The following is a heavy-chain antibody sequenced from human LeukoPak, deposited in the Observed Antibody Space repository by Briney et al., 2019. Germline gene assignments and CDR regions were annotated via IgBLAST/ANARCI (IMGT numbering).Heavy chain of an antibody. CDR3: AREGEDSEDTNWFDP. D-gene: IGHD2-15*01. V-gene: IGHV1-2*02. J-gene: IGHJ5*02. CDR2: INPNNAGI. Sequence: ASVKVSCKASGYTFTDYYMHWVRQAPGQGLEWMGWINPNNAGIKYAQMFQGRVSMTRDTSISTAYMELSRLRSDDTAVYYCAREGEDSEDTNWFDPWGQGTLVTVSS. CDR1: GYTFTDYY.